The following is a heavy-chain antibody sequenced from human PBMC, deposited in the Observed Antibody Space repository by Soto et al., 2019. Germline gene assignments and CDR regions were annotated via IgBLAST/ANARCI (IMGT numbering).Heavy chain of an antibody. CDR3: ARCYCSVGSCFTCWHFDL. J-gene: IGHJ2*01. Sequence: QVRVVQSGAAVKKPGASVKVACKASGYSFDTFGMSWVRQAPGQGLEWMGWISIEKGDTNSAQKFQDRVTMTTDTSTSTAYMELRSLTSDDTAVYYCARCYCSVGSCFTCWHFDLWGRGTLVTVSS. CDR2: ISIEKGDT. D-gene: IGHD2-15*01. CDR1: GYSFDTFG. V-gene: IGHV1-18*01.